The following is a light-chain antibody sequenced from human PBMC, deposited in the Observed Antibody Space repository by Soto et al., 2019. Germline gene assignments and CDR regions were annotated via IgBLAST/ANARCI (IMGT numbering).Light chain of an antibody. V-gene: IGKV3-15*01. CDR3: QQYNKWRT. CDR2: GAS. J-gene: IGKJ1*01. Sequence: EIVMTQSPATLSVSPGERATLSCRASQSVSSSLAWYQQKPGQTPRLLIYGASTRATGIPARFSGSGSGTEFTLTISSLLSEDFAVYYCQQYNKWRTFGQGTKVDIK. CDR1: QSVSSS.